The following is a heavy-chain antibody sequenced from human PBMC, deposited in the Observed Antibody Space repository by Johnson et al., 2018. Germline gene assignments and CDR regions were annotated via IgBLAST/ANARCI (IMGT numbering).Heavy chain of an antibody. CDR2: INWNSGSI. J-gene: IGHJ6*03. CDR3: AKEGWFGGNYYYYYMDV. Sequence: VQLVESGGGLVQPGRSLRLSCAASGFTFDDYAMHWVRQAPGKGLEWVSGINWNSGSIGYADSVKGRFTISRDNAKNSLYLQMNSLRAEDTALYYCAKEGWFGGNYYYYYMDVGGKGTTVTVSS. CDR1: GFTFDDYA. V-gene: IGHV3-9*01. D-gene: IGHD3-10*01.